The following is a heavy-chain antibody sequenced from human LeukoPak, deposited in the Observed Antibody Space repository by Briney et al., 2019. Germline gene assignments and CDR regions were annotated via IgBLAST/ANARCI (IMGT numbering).Heavy chain of an antibody. D-gene: IGHD1-26*01. CDR3: AKNLRYTGSWQYDY. V-gene: IGHV3-23*01. CDR2: ISASAGTT. CDR1: GFTFSSYA. Sequence: TGGSLRLSCAASGFTFSSYAMTWVRQAPGEGLEWVSVISASAGTTYYADSVKGRFTISRDNSKNTLYLQMNGLTAEDTAIYCCAKNLRYTGSWQYDYWGQGTLVTVSS. J-gene: IGHJ4*02.